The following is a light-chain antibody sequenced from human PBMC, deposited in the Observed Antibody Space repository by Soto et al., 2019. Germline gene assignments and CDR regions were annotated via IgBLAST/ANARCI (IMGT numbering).Light chain of an antibody. CDR3: AAWDDSLNGYV. Sequence: QSVLTQPPCASGTPGQRFTISCSGSSSNIVSNTVNWYQQLPGTAPKLLIYSNNQRPSGVPDRFSGSKSGTSASLAISGLQSEDEADYYCAAWDDSLNGYVFGTGTKVTVL. CDR1: SSNIVSNT. CDR2: SNN. V-gene: IGLV1-44*01. J-gene: IGLJ1*01.